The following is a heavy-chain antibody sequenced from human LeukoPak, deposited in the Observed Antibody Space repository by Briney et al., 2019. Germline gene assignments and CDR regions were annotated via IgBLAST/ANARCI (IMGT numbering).Heavy chain of an antibody. CDR3: ARGGGEAVAGTEFDY. Sequence: PGGSLRLSCAASGFTFSSYSMNWVRQAPGKGLEWVSSISSSSSYIYYADSVKGRFTISRDNAKNSLYLQMNSLRAEDTAVYYCARGGGEAVAGTEFDYWGQGTLVTVSS. J-gene: IGHJ4*02. CDR2: ISSSSSYI. V-gene: IGHV3-21*01. CDR1: GFTFSSYS. D-gene: IGHD6-19*01.